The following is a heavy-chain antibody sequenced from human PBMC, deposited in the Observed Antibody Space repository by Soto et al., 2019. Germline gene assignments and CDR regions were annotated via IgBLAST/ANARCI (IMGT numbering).Heavy chain of an antibody. V-gene: IGHV3-23*01. CDR3: AKYPLGSADIVDTIADY. Sequence: EVQLLESGGGLVQPGGSLSLSCAGSGFTFSSYAMSWVRQAPGKGLEWVSASSGSGGSTYYADSVKGRFTISRDNSKNSLYMQMNRLIAEATAVYYCAKYPLGSADIVDTIADYWGQGTLVTVSS. D-gene: IGHD5-12*01. J-gene: IGHJ4*02. CDR1: GFTFSSYA. CDR2: SSGSGGST.